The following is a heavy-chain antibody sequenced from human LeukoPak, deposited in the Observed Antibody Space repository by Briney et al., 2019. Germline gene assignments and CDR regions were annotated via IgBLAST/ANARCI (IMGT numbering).Heavy chain of an antibody. CDR1: GFTFSSYG. V-gene: IGHV3-30*18. Sequence: GGSLRLSCAASGFTFSSYGVHWVRQAPGKGLEWVAVISYDGSNKYYADSVKGRFTISRDNSKNTLYLQMNSLRAEDTAVYYCAKDPGPGSGWWGRYFDYWGQGTLVTVSS. CDR2: ISYDGSNK. D-gene: IGHD6-19*01. CDR3: AKDPGPGSGWWGRYFDY. J-gene: IGHJ4*02.